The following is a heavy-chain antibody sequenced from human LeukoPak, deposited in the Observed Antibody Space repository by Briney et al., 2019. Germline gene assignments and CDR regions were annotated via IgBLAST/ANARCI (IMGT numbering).Heavy chain of an antibody. CDR3: VKDIGDY. V-gene: IGHV3-43*02. D-gene: IGHD3-10*01. CDR2: ISGDAVSR. CDR1: GFTFDDYA. Sequence: PGGSLRLSCAASGFTFDDYAMHWVRHAPGKGLEWVSLISGDAVSRYYADSVKGRFTISRDNSKNSLYLQMDSLRTADTALYYCVKDIGDYWGQGTLVTVSS. J-gene: IGHJ4*02.